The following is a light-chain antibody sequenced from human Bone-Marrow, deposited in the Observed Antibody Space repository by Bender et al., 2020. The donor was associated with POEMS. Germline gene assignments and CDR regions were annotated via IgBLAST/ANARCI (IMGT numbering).Light chain of an antibody. CDR2: DVT. CDR3: SSYAGNYIYV. CDR1: SSDVGGYNY. J-gene: IGLJ1*01. Sequence: QSALTQPASVSGSPGQSITISCIGTSSDVGGYNYVSWYQHHPGKAPKLVIYDVTNRPSGVSNRFSGSKSGNTASLTISGLQAEDEADYYCSSYAGNYIYVFGTGTKVTVL. V-gene: IGLV2-14*03.